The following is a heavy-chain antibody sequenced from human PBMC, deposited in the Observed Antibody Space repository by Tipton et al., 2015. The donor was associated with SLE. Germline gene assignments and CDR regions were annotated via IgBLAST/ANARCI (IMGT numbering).Heavy chain of an antibody. CDR2: IYHTGST. J-gene: IGHJ5*02. CDR3: ARGPSFMEWERNWFDP. D-gene: IGHD3-3*02. V-gene: IGHV4-59*01. CDR1: GGSISTYY. Sequence: TLSLTCTVSGGSISTYYWSWIRQPPKQGLEWIGWIYHTGSTDYNPSLKSRVTISVDTSKNQFSLRLSSVTAADTAVYYCARGPSFMEWERNWFDPWGQGTQDTVSS.